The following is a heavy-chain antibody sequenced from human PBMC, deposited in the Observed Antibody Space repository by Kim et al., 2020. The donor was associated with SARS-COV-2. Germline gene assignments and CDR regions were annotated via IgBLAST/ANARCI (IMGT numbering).Heavy chain of an antibody. V-gene: IGHV4-39*07. CDR1: GASISSRSHY. CDR3: ARDPSATVVNLGVDS. CDR2: IYYSGIT. Sequence: SETLSLTCTLSGASISSRSHYWAWIRQPPGKGLEWIGNIYYSGITYYNPSLKSRVTISIDTSKRQFSLKLSSVTAADTAVYYCARDPSATVVNLGVDSWGQGTLVTVSS. J-gene: IGHJ4*02. D-gene: IGHD2-21*01.